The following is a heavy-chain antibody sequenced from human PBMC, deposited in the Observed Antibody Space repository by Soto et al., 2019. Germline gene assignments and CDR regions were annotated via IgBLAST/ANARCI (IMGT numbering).Heavy chain of an antibody. V-gene: IGHV3-74*01. CDR1: GFTFSSYW. J-gene: IGHJ4*02. CDR2: IHFDGSTT. D-gene: IGHD6-19*01. CDR3: ARGAYISGYYQFDY. Sequence: EVQLVESGGGLVQPGGSLRLSCAASGFTFSSYWMHWVRQVPGKGLVWVSRIHFDGSTTHYADSVKGRFTISRDNAKNTLSMQMNSLRAEDTAVYYCARGAYISGYYQFDYWGQGTLVTVSS.